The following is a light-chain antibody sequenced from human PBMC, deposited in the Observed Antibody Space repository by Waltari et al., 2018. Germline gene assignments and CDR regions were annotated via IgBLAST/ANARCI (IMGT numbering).Light chain of an antibody. Sequence: DIQMTQSPSTLSAFVGDRVNITCRASQSISSWLAWYQQKPGKAPKLLTYKASNLESGVPSRFSGSGSGTEFTLTISGLQPDDFATYYCQQYSSYPHTFGQGTKLEMK. V-gene: IGKV1-5*03. CDR3: QQYSSYPHT. CDR1: QSISSW. CDR2: KAS. J-gene: IGKJ2*01.